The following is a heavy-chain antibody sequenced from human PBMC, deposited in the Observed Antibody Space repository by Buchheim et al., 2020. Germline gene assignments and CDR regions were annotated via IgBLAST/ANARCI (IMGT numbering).Heavy chain of an antibody. J-gene: IGHJ6*02. D-gene: IGHD3-10*01. V-gene: IGHV1-69*01. CDR1: GGTFSSYA. Sequence: QVQLVQSGAEVKKPGSSVKVSCKASGGTFSSYAISWVRQAPGQGLEWMGGIIPIFGTANYAQKFQGRVTITAAESTSTAYMELSSLRSEDTAVYYCARDNAWFGELGSPPSNYYYGMDVWGQGTT. CDR2: IIPIFGTA. CDR3: ARDNAWFGELGSPPSNYYYGMDV.